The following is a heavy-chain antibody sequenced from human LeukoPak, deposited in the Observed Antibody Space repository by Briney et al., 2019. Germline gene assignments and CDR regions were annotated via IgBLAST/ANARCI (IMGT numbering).Heavy chain of an antibody. CDR3: AKDRAGYSGYDYAFDI. D-gene: IGHD5-12*01. CDR1: GYTFTGYY. V-gene: IGHV1-2*02. J-gene: IGHJ3*02. Sequence: ASVKVSCKASGYTFTGYYMHWVRQAPGQGLEWMGWINPNSGGTNYAQKFQGRVTMTRDTSISTAYMELSRLRSDDTAVYYCAKDRAGYSGYDYAFDIWGQGTMVTVSS. CDR2: INPNSGGT.